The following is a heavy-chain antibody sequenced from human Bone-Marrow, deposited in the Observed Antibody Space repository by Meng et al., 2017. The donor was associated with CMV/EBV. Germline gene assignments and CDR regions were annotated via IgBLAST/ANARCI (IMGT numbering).Heavy chain of an antibody. CDR2: IKQDGSEK. CDR1: GFSFSNYW. V-gene: IGHV3-7*01. Sequence: GESLKISCAASGFSFSNYWMTWVRQAPGKGLEWVANIKQDGSEKYDVASVKGRFTISRDNAKNSLYLEMNDLRGDDTAVYYGTRSMDVWGQGTTVTVSS. J-gene: IGHJ6*02. CDR3: TRSMDV.